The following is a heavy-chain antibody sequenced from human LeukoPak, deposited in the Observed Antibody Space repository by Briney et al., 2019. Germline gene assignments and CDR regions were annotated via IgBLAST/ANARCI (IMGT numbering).Heavy chain of an antibody. CDR1: GFTFDDYA. CDR3: AKNLAVAGYRTDGMDV. J-gene: IGHJ6*02. Sequence: PGGSLRLSCAASGFTFDDYAMHWVRQAPGKGLEWVSGISWNSGSIGYADSVKGRFTISRDNAKNSLYLQMNSLRAEDTALYYCAKNLAVAGYRTDGMDVWGQGTTVTVSS. CDR2: ISWNSGSI. V-gene: IGHV3-9*01. D-gene: IGHD6-19*01.